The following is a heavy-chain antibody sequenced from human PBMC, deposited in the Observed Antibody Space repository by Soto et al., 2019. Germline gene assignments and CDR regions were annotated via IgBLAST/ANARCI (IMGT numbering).Heavy chain of an antibody. V-gene: IGHV3-30*18. CDR2: ISNDGSEE. CDR1: GSPFSSYG. J-gene: IGHJ6*02. Sequence: QVQLVESGGGVVQPGRSLTLSCAAFGSPFSSYGMHWVRQAPGKGLEWVAAISNDGSEEHYADSVKGRFTISRDNSKNTLFVQVNSLRPEDTAVYYCAKDGHNIFFYNYGMDVWGQGTTVIVSS. CDR3: AKDGHNIFFYNYGMDV. D-gene: IGHD3-9*01.